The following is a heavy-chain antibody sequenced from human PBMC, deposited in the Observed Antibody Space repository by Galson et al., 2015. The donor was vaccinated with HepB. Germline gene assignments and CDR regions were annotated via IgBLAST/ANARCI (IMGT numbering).Heavy chain of an antibody. D-gene: IGHD6-19*01. CDR3: ARHKGSGWTEHYYYGMDV. V-gene: IGHV5-10-1*01. CDR2: IDPSDSYT. CDR1: GYSFTSYW. Sequence: QSGAEVKKPGESLRISCKGSGYSFTSYWISWVRQMPGKGLEWMGRIDPSDSYTNYSPSFQGHVTISADKSISTAYLQWSSLKASDTAMYYCARHKGSGWTEHYYYGMDVWGQGTTVTVSS. J-gene: IGHJ6*02.